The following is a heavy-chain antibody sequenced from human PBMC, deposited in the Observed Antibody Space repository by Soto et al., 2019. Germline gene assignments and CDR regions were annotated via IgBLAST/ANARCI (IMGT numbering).Heavy chain of an antibody. CDR1: GVAMTYGGYS. J-gene: IGHJ4*02. Sequence: SETLSLTCSVSGVAMTYGGYSWSWIRQSPEKGLEWIGYIYNGGRTFYRPSLESRINMSLDATKNSYSLRLTSVTAADTAVYYCARAPVGMDSINFFDHWGQGILVTVSS. D-gene: IGHD2-8*01. V-gene: IGHV4-30-2*05. CDR3: ARAPVGMDSINFFDH. CDR2: IYNGGRT.